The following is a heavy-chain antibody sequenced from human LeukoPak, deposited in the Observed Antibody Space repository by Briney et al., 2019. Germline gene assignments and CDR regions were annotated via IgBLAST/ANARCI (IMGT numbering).Heavy chain of an antibody. D-gene: IGHD5-18*01. CDR2: TYYRSKWYN. CDR1: GDSVSSNSAA. V-gene: IGHV6-1*01. J-gene: IGHJ6*03. Sequence: SQTLSLTCAISGDSVSSNSAAWNWIRQSPSRGLEWLGRTYYRSKWYNDYAVSVKGRITINPDTSKNQFSLQLNSVTPEDTAVYYCARVGYSYGSRYYYYMDVWGKGTTVTVSS. CDR3: ARVGYSYGSRYYYYMDV.